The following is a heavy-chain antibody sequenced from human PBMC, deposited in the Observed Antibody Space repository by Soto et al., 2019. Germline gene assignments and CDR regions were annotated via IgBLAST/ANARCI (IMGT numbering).Heavy chain of an antibody. CDR3: ARDFADCDS. CDR1: GGSFKSGSYS. D-gene: IGHD3-3*01. V-gene: IGHV4-61*01. Sequence: QVQLQESGPGLVKPSETLSLTCTVSGGSFKSGSYSWSWIRQPPGKGLEWIGYVYHTGRTSYNPSPKSRVSISMDTSQNQFSLNLDSVTAADTAVYFCARDFADCDSWGQGTLVTVSS. J-gene: IGHJ4*02. CDR2: VYHTGRT.